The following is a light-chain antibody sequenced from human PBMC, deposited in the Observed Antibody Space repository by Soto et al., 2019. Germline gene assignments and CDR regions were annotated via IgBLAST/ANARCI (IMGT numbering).Light chain of an antibody. V-gene: IGLV2-14*01. CDR3: SSYTPGSTVV. J-gene: IGLJ2*01. CDR2: EVS. Sequence: QSVLTQPASVSGSPGQSITFSCTGTSSDVGAFSYVSWYQQRPGTAPKLMIYEVSNRPSGISDRFSGSKSGNTASLTISGLQAEDGADYYCSSYTPGSTVVFGGGTKLTVL. CDR1: SSDVGAFSY.